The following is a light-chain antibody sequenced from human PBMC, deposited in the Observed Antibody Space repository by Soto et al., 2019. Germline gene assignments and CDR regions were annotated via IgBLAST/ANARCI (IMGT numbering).Light chain of an antibody. CDR3: QQDYQTPPT. J-gene: IGKJ1*01. CDR1: QSVFNNKQS. CDR2: WAS. Sequence: DIVMTQSPDSLAVSLGERATFNCKSSQSVFNNKQSLAWYQQKPGQPPKLLIYWASLRDSGVPDRFIGSGPGTDFTLTISSLQAEAVGVYYYQQDYQTPPTFGQGTRVEIK. V-gene: IGKV4-1*01.